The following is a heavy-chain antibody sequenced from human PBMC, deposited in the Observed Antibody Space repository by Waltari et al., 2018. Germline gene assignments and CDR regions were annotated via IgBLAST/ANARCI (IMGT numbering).Heavy chain of an antibody. D-gene: IGHD6-6*01. CDR2: ISYDGSNK. Sequence: QVQLVESGGGVVQPGRSLRLSCAASGFTFSSYGMHWVRQAPGKGLEWVAVISYDGSNKYYADSVKGRFTISRDNSKNTLYLQMNSLRAEDTAVYYCAKLGPLRSFSWGQGTLVTVSS. CDR1: GFTFSSYG. J-gene: IGHJ5*02. CDR3: AKLGPLRSFS. V-gene: IGHV3-30*18.